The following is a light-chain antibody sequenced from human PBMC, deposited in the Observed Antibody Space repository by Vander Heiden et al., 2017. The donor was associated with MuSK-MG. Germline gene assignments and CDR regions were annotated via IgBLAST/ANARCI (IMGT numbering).Light chain of an antibody. V-gene: IGLV1-44*01. CDR3: ATWDDRLNGVV. CDR1: SSNIGRNT. CDR2: SNN. Sequence: QSVLAQPPSASGTPGQRVTISCSGSSSNIGRNTVSWYQQLPGTAPNLLIYSNNERPSGVPDRFSGSKSGTSASLAFSGLQSEDEADYYCATWDDRLNGVVFGGGTKLTVL. J-gene: IGLJ2*01.